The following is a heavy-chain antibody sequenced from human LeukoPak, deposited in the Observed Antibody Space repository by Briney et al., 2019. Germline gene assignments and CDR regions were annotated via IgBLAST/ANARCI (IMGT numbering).Heavy chain of an antibody. D-gene: IGHD3-22*01. Sequence: GGSLRLSCVASGFTFTGHSMHWVRQAPGKGLEWVAVVAHDEKTIFYADSLKGRFTVSRDNSKNTVYLQMNSLRAEDTAVYYCARDRHKYNYDSGGYPPYWGQGTLVTVSS. CDR3: ARDRHKYNYDSGGYPPY. V-gene: IGHV3-30*04. CDR2: VAHDEKTI. J-gene: IGHJ4*02. CDR1: GFTFTGHS.